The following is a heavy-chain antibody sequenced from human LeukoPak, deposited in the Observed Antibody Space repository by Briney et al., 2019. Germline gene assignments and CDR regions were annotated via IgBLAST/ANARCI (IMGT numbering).Heavy chain of an antibody. D-gene: IGHD7-27*01. V-gene: IGHV4-39*07. CDR2: IYYSGST. CDR1: GGSISSSSYY. J-gene: IGHJ4*02. Sequence: LETLSLTCTVSGGSISSSSYYWGWIRQPPGKGLEWIGSIYYSGSTYYNPSLKSRVTISVDTSKNQFSLKLSSVTAADTAVYYCARSVAGRWFRQPGEGGYFDYWGQGTLVTVSS. CDR3: ARSVAGRWFRQPGEGGYFDY.